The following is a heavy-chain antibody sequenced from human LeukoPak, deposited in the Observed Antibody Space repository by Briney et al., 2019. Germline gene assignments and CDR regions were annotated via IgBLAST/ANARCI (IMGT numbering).Heavy chain of an antibody. J-gene: IGHJ5*02. D-gene: IGHD6-6*01. CDR1: EYTFTDDF. Sequence: GASVKVTCKASEYTFTDDFIHWVRQAPGQGLAWMGWINSDSGGTNYARKFQGRVTMTRDTSISTAYMELSSLRSDDTAVFYCARGNIATRRGENWFDPWGQGTLVTVSS. CDR3: ARGNIATRRGENWFDP. V-gene: IGHV1-2*02. CDR2: INSDSGGT.